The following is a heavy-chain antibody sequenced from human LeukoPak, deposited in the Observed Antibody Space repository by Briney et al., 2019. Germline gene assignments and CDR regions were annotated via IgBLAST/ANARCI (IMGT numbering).Heavy chain of an antibody. V-gene: IGHV2-5*02. J-gene: IGHJ1*01. CDR2: IYWDDDE. Sequence: SGPTLVKPTQTLTLTCTFSGFSLSTSGMGVGWIRQPPGKALEWLALIYWDDDERYNPSLKSRLTITKDTSKNQVVLTMTNMDPVDTATYYCAHKVEVGVNTRYFQHWGQGTLVTVSS. D-gene: IGHD3-10*01. CDR3: AHKVEVGVNTRYFQH. CDR1: GFSLSTSGMG.